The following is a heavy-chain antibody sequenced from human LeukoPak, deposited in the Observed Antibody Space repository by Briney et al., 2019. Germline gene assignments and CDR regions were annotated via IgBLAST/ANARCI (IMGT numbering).Heavy chain of an antibody. Sequence: TGGSLRLSCAAPGVTFDDYAMHWVWQAPGKGRGWVSGISWNSGSIGYAHSVKGRLPISRDHHKNSLYLQMNSLRAEDTALYYCAILGSSSFAWGQGTLVTVSS. CDR3: AILGSSSFA. CDR1: GVTFDDYA. CDR2: ISWNSGSI. V-gene: IGHV3-9*01. J-gene: IGHJ5*02. D-gene: IGHD6-6*01.